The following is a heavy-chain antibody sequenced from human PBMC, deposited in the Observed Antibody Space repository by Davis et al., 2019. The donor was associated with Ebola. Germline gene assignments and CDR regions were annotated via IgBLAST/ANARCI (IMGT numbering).Heavy chain of an antibody. Sequence: GESLKISCAASGFTFSSYAMHWVRQAPGKGLEWVAVISYDGSNKYYADSVKGRFTISRDNSKNTLYLQMNSLRAEDTAVYYCARKRDFDYWGQGTLVTVSS. CDR1: GFTFSSYA. CDR3: ARKRDFDY. V-gene: IGHV3-30-3*01. CDR2: ISYDGSNK. J-gene: IGHJ4*02.